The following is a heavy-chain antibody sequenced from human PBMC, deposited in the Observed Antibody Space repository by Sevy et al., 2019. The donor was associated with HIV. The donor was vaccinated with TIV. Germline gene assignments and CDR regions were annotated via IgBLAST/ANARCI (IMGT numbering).Heavy chain of an antibody. CDR2: IRYDGSNK. J-gene: IGHJ6*02. V-gene: IGHV3-30*02. CDR3: SKDMTGLRALLWGLDV. CDR1: GFTFSSYG. Sequence: GGSLRLSCAASGFTFSSYGMHWVRQAPGKGLEWVAFIRYDGSNKYYADSVKGRFTISRDNSKNTLYLQMNSLSTEDTAVYYCSKDMTGLRALLWGLDVWGQGTTVTFSS. D-gene: IGHD3-16*01.